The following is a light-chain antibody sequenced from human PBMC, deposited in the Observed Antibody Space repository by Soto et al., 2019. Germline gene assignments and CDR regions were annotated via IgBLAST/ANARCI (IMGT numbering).Light chain of an antibody. CDR2: EVN. J-gene: IGLJ1*01. V-gene: IGLV2-14*01. CDR3: SCLSTTSTPIV. CDR1: SSDIGLYNY. Sequence: QSVLSQPASMSGSPGQSITIPCTGPSSDIGLYNYVSWYQHHPGKAPKLLISEVNIRPSGLSDRFSASKAGNTASLTISGLQPEDEAFYYCSCLSTTSTPIVFGTGTKVTVL.